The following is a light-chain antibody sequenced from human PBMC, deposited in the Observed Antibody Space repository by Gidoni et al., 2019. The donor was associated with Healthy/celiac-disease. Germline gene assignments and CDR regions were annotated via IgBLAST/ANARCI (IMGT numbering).Light chain of an antibody. CDR1: QSVSSSY. CDR3: QQYGSSALT. Sequence: EIVLTQSPGPLSLSPGERATLSCRASQSVSSSYLAWYQQKPGQAPRLLIYGSSSRATGIPDRFSGSVSGTDFTLTISRLEPEDFAVYYCQQYGSSALTFGGGTKVEIK. V-gene: IGKV3-20*01. J-gene: IGKJ4*01. CDR2: GSS.